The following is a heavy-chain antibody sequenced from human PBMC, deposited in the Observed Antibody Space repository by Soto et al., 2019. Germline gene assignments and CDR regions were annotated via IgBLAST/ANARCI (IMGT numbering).Heavy chain of an antibody. Sequence: ASVKVSCKASGYTFTAHAMHWVRQAPGQGLEWMGWINTGKGDTKYSQKFQGRITITRDTSASTAYMELSSLRSEDTAVYYCERSIVVVTALDYWGQGTLVTVSS. CDR3: ERSIVVVTALDY. CDR2: INTGKGDT. CDR1: GYTFTAHA. V-gene: IGHV1-3*04. J-gene: IGHJ4*02. D-gene: IGHD2-21*02.